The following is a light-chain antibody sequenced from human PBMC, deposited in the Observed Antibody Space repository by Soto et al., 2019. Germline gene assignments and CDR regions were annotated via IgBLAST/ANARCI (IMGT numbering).Light chain of an antibody. Sequence: EIVLTQSPGTLSLSPGERATLSCRASQSVSSSYLAWYQQKPGQAPRLLIYGASSRATGIPDRFSGSGSGTDFALTISRLEPDDFSVYYCHQYGSPPYTFGQGTKLEIK. J-gene: IGKJ2*01. CDR3: HQYGSPPYT. CDR1: QSVSSSY. V-gene: IGKV3-20*01. CDR2: GAS.